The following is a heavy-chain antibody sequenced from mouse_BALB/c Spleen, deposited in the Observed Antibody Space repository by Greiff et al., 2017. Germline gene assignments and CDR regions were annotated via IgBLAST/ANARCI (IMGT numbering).Heavy chain of an antibody. J-gene: IGHJ3*01. CDR3: TRSLGFAY. Sequence: QVQLQQSGAELVRPGASVTLSCKASGYTFTDYEMHWVKQTPVHGLEWIGAIDPETGGTAYNQKFKGKATLTADKSSSTAYMELRSLTSEDSAVYYCTRSLGFAYWGQGTLVTVSA. CDR2: IDPETGGT. V-gene: IGHV1-15*01. D-gene: IGHD4-1*01. CDR1: GYTFTDYE.